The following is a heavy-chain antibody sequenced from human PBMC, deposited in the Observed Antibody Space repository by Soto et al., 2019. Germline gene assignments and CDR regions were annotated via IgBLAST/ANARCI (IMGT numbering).Heavy chain of an antibody. V-gene: IGHV3-30*18. CDR1: GFTFSSYG. D-gene: IGHD2-21*02. CDR3: AKVGGYCGGDCYSAFDI. CDR2: ISYDGSNK. J-gene: IGHJ3*02. Sequence: QVQLVESGGGVVQPGRSLRLSCAASGFTFSSYGMQWVRQAPGKGLERVAVISYDGSNKYYADSVKGRFTISRDNSKNTLYLHMNSLRAEDTAAYYCAKVGGYCGGDCYSAFDIWGQGTMVTVSS.